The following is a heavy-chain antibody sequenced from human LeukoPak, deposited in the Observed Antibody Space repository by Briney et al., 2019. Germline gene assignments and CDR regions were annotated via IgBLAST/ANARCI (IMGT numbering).Heavy chain of an antibody. Sequence: SETLSLTCTVSGGSISSSSYYWGWIRQPPGKGLEWIGEIYHSGSTNYNPSLKSRVTISVDKSNNQFSLKLSSVTAADTAVYYCARTWYSSRVVDYWGQGTLVTVSS. CDR3: ARTWYSSRVVDY. V-gene: IGHV4-39*07. CDR2: IYHSGST. J-gene: IGHJ4*02. CDR1: GGSISSSSYY. D-gene: IGHD6-13*01.